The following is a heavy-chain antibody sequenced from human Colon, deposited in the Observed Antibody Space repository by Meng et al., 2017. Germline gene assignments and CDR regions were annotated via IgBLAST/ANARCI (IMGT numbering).Heavy chain of an antibody. CDR1: AGSFSGYY. D-gene: IGHD6-19*01. V-gene: IGHV4-34*01. Sequence: LPQGGSGLSKPSDPLSLTCAVYAGSFSGYYWSWIRQPPGKGLEWIGEINHSGSTNYNPSLKSRVTISVDTSKNQFSLKLSSVTAADTAVYYCARERLSSGWYGGRWFDPWGQGTMVTVSS. CDR2: INHSGST. J-gene: IGHJ5*01. CDR3: ARERLSSGWYGGRWFDP.